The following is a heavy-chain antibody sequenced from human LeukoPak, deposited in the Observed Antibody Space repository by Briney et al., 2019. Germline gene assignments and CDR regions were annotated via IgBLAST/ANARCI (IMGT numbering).Heavy chain of an antibody. J-gene: IGHJ5*02. CDR2: INHSGST. Sequence: SETLSLTCAVYGGSFSGYYWSWIRQPPGKGLEWIGEINHSGSTNYNPSLKSRVTISVDTSKNQFSLKLSSVTAADTAVYYCARAPLFYGDYSNWFDPWGQGTLVTVSS. CDR3: ARAPLFYGDYSNWFDP. CDR1: GGSFSGYY. V-gene: IGHV4-34*01. D-gene: IGHD4-17*01.